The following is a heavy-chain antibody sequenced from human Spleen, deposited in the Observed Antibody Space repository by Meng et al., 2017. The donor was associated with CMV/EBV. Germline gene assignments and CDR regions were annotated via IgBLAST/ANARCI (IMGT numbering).Heavy chain of an antibody. CDR1: GFSFSNYE. J-gene: IGHJ4*02. CDR3: VKARGGAYGDY. D-gene: IGHD3-10*01. Sequence: GESLKISCAASGFSFSNYEMNWVRQAPGKGLEWVSYISSTGSTIFYADSVKGRFTIYRENAKNALFLQMNSLRAEDTALYYCVKARGGAYGDYWGQGTLVTVSS. V-gene: IGHV3-48*03. CDR2: ISSTGSTI.